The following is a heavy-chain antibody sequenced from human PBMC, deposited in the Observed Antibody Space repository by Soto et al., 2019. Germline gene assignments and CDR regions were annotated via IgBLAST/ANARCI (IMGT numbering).Heavy chain of an antibody. CDR1: GFTFSSYA. J-gene: IGHJ4*02. Sequence: EVQLLESGGGLVQPGGSLRLSCAASGFTFSSYAMSWVRQAPGKGLEWVSAISGSGGSTYYADAVKGRFTISRDNSKNTLYVKMNSLRAEDTTVYNCAKDTPPGTGSLERRFAQDDWGQGTLVTVSS. V-gene: IGHV3-23*01. CDR2: ISGSGGST. D-gene: IGHD1-1*01. CDR3: AKDTPPGTGSLERRFAQDD.